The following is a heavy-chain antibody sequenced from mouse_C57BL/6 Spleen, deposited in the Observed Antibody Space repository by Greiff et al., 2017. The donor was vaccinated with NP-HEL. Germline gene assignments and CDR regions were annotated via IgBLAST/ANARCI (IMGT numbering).Heavy chain of an antibody. CDR1: GYTFTDYN. J-gene: IGHJ2*01. Sequence: EVQLQQSGPELVKPGASVKIPCKASGYTFTDYNMDWVKQSHGKSLEWIGDINPNNGGTIYNQKFKGKATLTVDKSSSTAYMELRSLTSEDTAVYYCARPLLSFGYWGQGTTLTVSS. V-gene: IGHV1-18*01. CDR2: INPNNGGT. CDR3: ARPLLSFGY. D-gene: IGHD2-10*01.